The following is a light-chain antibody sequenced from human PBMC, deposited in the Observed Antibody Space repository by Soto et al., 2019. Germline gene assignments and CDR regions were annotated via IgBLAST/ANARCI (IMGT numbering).Light chain of an antibody. J-gene: IGLJ1*01. Sequence: QAVVTQPPSASGTPGQRVTISCSGSSSNIGSNTVNWYQQLPGAAPKLLIQSNNQRPSGVPDRCSGSQSGTSASLAISGLQSEDEADYYCAVWDDSLNGYVFGTGTKLTVL. CDR3: AVWDDSLNGYV. CDR1: SSNIGSNT. CDR2: SNN. V-gene: IGLV1-44*01.